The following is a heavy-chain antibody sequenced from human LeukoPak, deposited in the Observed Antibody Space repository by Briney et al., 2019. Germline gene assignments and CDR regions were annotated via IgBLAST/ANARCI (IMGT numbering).Heavy chain of an antibody. Sequence: GGSLRLSCAASGFTFSSYSMNWVRQAPGKGLEWVSSISSSSSYIYYADSVKGRFTISRDNAKNLLYLQMNSLRAEDTAVYYCARDDSSGPTLDYWGQGTLVTVSS. CDR1: GFTFSSYS. V-gene: IGHV3-21*01. CDR2: ISSSSSYI. D-gene: IGHD3-22*01. CDR3: ARDDSSGPTLDY. J-gene: IGHJ4*02.